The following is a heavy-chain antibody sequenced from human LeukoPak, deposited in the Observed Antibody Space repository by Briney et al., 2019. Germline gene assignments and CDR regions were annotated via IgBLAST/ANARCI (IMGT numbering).Heavy chain of an antibody. CDR2: IHYSGTT. CDR3: ARVNVSYDYFDY. CDR1: GGSVSGHY. D-gene: IGHD1-26*01. Sequence: SETLSLTCAVSGGSVSGHYWSWIRQPPGKGLEWIGYIHYSGTTNYNPSLKSRVTISVDTSKNHFSLKLTSMTAADTAVFYCARVNVSYDYFDYWGQGTLVTVSS. V-gene: IGHV4-59*02. J-gene: IGHJ4*02.